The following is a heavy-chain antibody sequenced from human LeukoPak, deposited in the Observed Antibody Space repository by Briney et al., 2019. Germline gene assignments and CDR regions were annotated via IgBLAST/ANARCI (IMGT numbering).Heavy chain of an antibody. V-gene: IGHV3-9*01. CDR1: GFTLDDYA. J-gene: IGHJ4*02. CDR2: ISWNSGSI. Sequence: PGGSLRLSCAASGFTLDDYAMHWVRQAPGKGLEWVSGISWNSGSIGYADSVKGRFTISRDNAKNSLYLQMNSLRAEDTALYYCAKDIAAVAGPFDYWGQGTLVTVSS. CDR3: AKDIAAVAGPFDY. D-gene: IGHD6-19*01.